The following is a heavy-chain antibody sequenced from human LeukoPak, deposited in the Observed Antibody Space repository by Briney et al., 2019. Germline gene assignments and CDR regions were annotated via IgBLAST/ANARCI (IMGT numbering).Heavy chain of an antibody. CDR2: INSAGDNT. CDR1: GFSFSTYG. V-gene: IGHV3-23*01. CDR3: ARHVGYCSRGNCYFDF. Sequence: AGGSLRLSCAASGFSFSTYGMSWVRQAPGKGLEWVSAINSAGDNTYDADSVKGRFTISRDNSKNTLYLQMNSLRTDDTTVYYCARHVGYCSRGNCYFDFWGQGNLVTVSS. D-gene: IGHD2-15*01. J-gene: IGHJ4*02.